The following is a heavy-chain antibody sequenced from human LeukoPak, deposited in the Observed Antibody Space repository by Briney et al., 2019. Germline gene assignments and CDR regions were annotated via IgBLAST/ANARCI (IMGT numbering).Heavy chain of an antibody. CDR3: AKDKLMRPRGYFDY. CDR1: GFTFDDYA. D-gene: IGHD3-10*01. CDR2: ISWNSGSI. V-gene: IGHV3-9*01. J-gene: IGHJ4*02. Sequence: SLRLSCAASGFTFDDYAMHWVRQAPGKGLEWVSGISWNSGSIGYADSVKGRFTISRDNAKNSLYLQMNSLRAEDTALYYCAKDKLMRPRGYFDYWGQGTLVTVSS.